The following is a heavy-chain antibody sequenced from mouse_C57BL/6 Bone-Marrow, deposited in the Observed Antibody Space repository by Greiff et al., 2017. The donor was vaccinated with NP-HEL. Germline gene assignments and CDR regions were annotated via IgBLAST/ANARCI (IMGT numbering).Heavy chain of an antibody. D-gene: IGHD2-2*01. Sequence: VKLEESGPGLVQPSQSLSITCTVSGFSLTSYGVHWVRQSPGKGLEWLGVIWRGGSTDYNAAFMSRLSITKDNSKSQVFFKMNSLQADDTAIYYCAISGYDEAWTAYWGQGTLVTVSA. CDR2: IWRGGST. CDR1: GFSLTSYG. J-gene: IGHJ3*01. V-gene: IGHV2-5*01. CDR3: AISGYDEAWTAY.